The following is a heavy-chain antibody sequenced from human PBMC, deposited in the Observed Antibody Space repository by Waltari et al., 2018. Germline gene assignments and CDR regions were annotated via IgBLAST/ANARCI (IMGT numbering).Heavy chain of an antibody. CDR2: IYSGGST. J-gene: IGHJ1*01. Sequence: EVQLLESGGGLVQPGGSLRLSCAASGFTFSSYAMSWVRQAPGKGLEWVSVIYSGGSTYYADSVKGRFTISRDNSKNTLYLQMNSLRAEDTAVYYCATSGGDIVATPNWGQGTLVTVSS. D-gene: IGHD5-12*01. CDR1: GFTFSSYA. V-gene: IGHV3-23*03. CDR3: ATSGGDIVATPN.